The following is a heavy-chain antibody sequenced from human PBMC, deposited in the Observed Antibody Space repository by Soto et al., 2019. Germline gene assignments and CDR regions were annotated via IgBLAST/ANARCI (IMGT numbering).Heavy chain of an antibody. J-gene: IGHJ6*03. D-gene: IGHD3-16*02. CDR2: IYYSRST. CDR1: GGSISSYY. V-gene: IGHV4-59*01. Sequence: QVQLQESGPGLVKPSETLSLTCTVSGGSISSYYWRWIRQPPGKGLEWIGYIYYSRSTNYNPSLTPRVTISVDASKNHVSLKPSAVTAADTAVYYCARGVKYDDYIWVSYRYPHSYMDFLVKETTVTVSS. CDR3: ARGVKYDDYIWVSYRYPHSYMDF.